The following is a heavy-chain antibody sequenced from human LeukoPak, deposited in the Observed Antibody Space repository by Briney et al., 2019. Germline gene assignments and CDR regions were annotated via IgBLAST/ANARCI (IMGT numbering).Heavy chain of an antibody. CDR3: AKDEGGIVATILGAFDI. CDR2: ISSNGGST. Sequence: GGSLRLSCAASGFTFSSYAMHWVRQAPGKGLEYVSAISSNGGSTYYANSVKGRFTISRDNSKNTLYLQMNSLRAEDTAVYYCAKDEGGIVATILGAFDIWGQGTMVTVSS. CDR1: GFTFSSYA. J-gene: IGHJ3*02. V-gene: IGHV3-64*01. D-gene: IGHD5-12*01.